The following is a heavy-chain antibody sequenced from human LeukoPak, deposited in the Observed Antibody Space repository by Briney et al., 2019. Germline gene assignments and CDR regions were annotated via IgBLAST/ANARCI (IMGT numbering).Heavy chain of an antibody. Sequence: SGTLSLTCTVSGGSISSYYWSWIRQPPGKGLEWIGYIYYSGSTNYNPSLKSRVTISVDTSKNQFSLKLSSVTAADTAVYYCARVVIVVVPAAMPVVEEGFDPWGQGTLVTVSS. CDR1: GGSISSYY. J-gene: IGHJ5*02. D-gene: IGHD2-2*03. V-gene: IGHV4-59*01. CDR2: IYYSGST. CDR3: ARVVIVVVPAAMPVVEEGFDP.